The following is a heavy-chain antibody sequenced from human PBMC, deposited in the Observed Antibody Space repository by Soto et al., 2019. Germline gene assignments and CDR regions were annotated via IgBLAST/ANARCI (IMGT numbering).Heavy chain of an antibody. CDR1: GDSFNDYY. V-gene: IGHV1-2*02. Sequence: ASVKVSCKTSGDSFNDYYIHWVRQAPGQGLEWMGWINPNGGVTKYAQKFRGRVTVTRDTSIRTVYMELSSLRSDDTAVYYCARESGGATATLDYYYFYMDVWGKGTTVTVSS. J-gene: IGHJ6*03. CDR3: ARESGGATATLDYYYFYMDV. CDR2: INPNGGVT. D-gene: IGHD5-12*01.